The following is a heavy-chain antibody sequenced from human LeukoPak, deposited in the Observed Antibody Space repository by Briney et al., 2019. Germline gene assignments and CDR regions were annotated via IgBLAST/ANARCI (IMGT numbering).Heavy chain of an antibody. D-gene: IGHD6-13*01. J-gene: IGHJ6*02. CDR1: GFTFSSYG. V-gene: IGHV3-30*18. CDR3: AKDYRSSYYYGMDV. CDR2: ISYDGSNK. Sequence: AGGSLRLSCVASGFTFSSYGMHWVRQAPGKGLEWVAVISYDGSNKYYADSVKGRFTISRDNSKNTLYLQMNSLRAEATAVYYCAKDYRSSYYYGMDVWGQGTTVTVSS.